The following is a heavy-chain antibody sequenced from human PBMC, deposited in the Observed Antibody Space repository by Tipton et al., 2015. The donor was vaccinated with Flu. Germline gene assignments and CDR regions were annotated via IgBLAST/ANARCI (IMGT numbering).Heavy chain of an antibody. CDR3: ATLTGDDY. Sequence: SLRLSCAASGFTFSRYAMSWVRQAPGKGLEWVSYITSSGNTISYADSVRGRFTISRDNTKKSLYLQLNSLRVEDTAIYYCATLTGDDYWGQGILVTVSS. CDR1: GFTFSRYA. J-gene: IGHJ4*02. V-gene: IGHV3-48*03. D-gene: IGHD7-27*01. CDR2: ITSSGNTI.